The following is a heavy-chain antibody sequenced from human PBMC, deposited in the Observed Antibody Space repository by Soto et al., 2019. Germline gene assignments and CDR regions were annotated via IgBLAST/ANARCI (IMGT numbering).Heavy chain of an antibody. V-gene: IGHV1-8*01. CDR3: AKMATFGSLNWFDP. CDR2: MNPGSGDT. J-gene: IGHJ5*02. Sequence: ASVKVSCKASGYIFTNNDVSWVRQATGQGLEWMGWMNPGSGDTGYAQKFQGRVTMTRDISIATAYMELSSLRSDDTAIYYCAKMATFGSLNWFDPWGQGTPVTVS. D-gene: IGHD3-16*01. CDR1: GYIFTNND.